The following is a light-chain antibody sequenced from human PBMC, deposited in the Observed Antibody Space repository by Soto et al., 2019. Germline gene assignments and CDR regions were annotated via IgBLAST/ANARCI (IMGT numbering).Light chain of an antibody. J-gene: IGKJ1*01. V-gene: IGKV1-39*01. Sequence: DIQMTQSTSSLSASMGDRVTITCRASQSISSYLNWYQHKPGKAPKLLIYAASSLQSGVPSRFSGSGSGTDFTLTISTLQPEDFATYYCHQTFSTRSWTFGQGTKVDIK. CDR2: AAS. CDR1: QSISSY. CDR3: HQTFSTRSWT.